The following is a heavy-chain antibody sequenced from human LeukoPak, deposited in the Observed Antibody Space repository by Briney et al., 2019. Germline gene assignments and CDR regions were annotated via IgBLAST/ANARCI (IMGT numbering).Heavy chain of an antibody. D-gene: IGHD6-13*01. Sequence: PSETLSLTCTVSGGSISPYYWSWIRQPAGKGLEWIGRIYYTGTTDYNPSLKSRVSMSLDTSTKQFSLKLSSVTAADTAVYYCARGLKAAVDRALDYWGKGTLVTVSS. V-gene: IGHV4-4*07. J-gene: IGHJ4*02. CDR1: GGSISPYY. CDR3: ARGLKAAVDRALDY. CDR2: IYYTGTT.